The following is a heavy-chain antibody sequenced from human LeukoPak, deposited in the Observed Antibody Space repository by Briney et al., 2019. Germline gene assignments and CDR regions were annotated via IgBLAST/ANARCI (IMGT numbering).Heavy chain of an antibody. V-gene: IGHV1-69*02. J-gene: IGHJ3*02. CDR3: ARVYGDYVGEAFDI. CDR2: IIPILGIA. D-gene: IGHD4-17*01. CDR1: GGTFSSYT. Sequence: SVKVSCKASGGTFSSYTISWVRQAPGQGLEWMGRIIPILGIANYAQKFQGRVTITADKSTSTAYMELSSLRSEDTAVYYCARVYGDYVGEAFDIWGQGTMVTVSS.